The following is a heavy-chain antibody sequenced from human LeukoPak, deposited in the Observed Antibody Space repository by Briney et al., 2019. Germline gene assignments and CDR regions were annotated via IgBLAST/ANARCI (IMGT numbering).Heavy chain of an antibody. CDR3: ANPTTGTRY. CDR2: ISSSSSYI. CDR1: GFTFSSYS. J-gene: IGHJ4*02. V-gene: IGHV3-21*04. D-gene: IGHD4-17*01. Sequence: GGSLRLSCAASGFTFSSYSMNWVRQAPGKGLEWVSSISSSSSYIYYADSVKGRFTISRDNAKNSLYLQMNSLRAEDTAVCYCANPTTGTRYWGQGTLVTVSS.